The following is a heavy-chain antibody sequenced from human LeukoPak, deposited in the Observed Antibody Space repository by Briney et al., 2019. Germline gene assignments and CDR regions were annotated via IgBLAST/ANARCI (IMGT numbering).Heavy chain of an antibody. CDR2: ISSSGNTI. J-gene: IGHJ3*02. Sequence: GGSLRLSCAASGFTFSDYYMSWIRQAPGKGLEWVSYISSSGNTIYYADSVKGRFIISRDNAKNPLYLQMNSLRAEDTAVYYCARERIVVVPAAILNTGAFDIWGQGTMVTVSS. D-gene: IGHD2-2*01. CDR1: GFTFSDYY. CDR3: ARERIVVVPAAILNTGAFDI. V-gene: IGHV3-11*04.